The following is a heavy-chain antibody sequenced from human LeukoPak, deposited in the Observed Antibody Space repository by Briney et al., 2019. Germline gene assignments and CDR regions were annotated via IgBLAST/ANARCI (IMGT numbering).Heavy chain of an antibody. D-gene: IGHD2-21*01. Sequence: ASVKVSCKTSGYTFTDYYMHWVRQAPGQGLEWMGWINPNTGGTRSAQKFPGRVTMRRDTAITTVYMEVSWLTSDDTAIYYCARADRLHGGPYLIGPWGQGTLVTVSS. V-gene: IGHV1-2*02. CDR3: ARADRLHGGPYLIGP. CDR1: GYTFTDYY. J-gene: IGHJ5*02. CDR2: INPNTGGT.